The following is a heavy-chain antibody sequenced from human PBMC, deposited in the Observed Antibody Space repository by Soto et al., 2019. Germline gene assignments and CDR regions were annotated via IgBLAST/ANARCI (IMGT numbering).Heavy chain of an antibody. V-gene: IGHV3-7*01. CDR3: ARDLALGDY. J-gene: IGHJ4*02. Sequence: GGSLRLSCAASGFTFSSYWMSWVRQAPGKGLEWVANIEEDGSEIYYVDAVKGRFTISRDNAKNSLYLQMNSLRAEDTAVYYCARDLALGDYWGQGTLVTVSS. CDR2: IEEDGSEI. CDR1: GFTFSSYW.